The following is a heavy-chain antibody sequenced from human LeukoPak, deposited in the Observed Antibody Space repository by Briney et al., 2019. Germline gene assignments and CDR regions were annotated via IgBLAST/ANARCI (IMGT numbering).Heavy chain of an antibody. CDR2: MNPNSGNT. J-gene: IGHJ6*02. D-gene: IGHD5-12*01. CDR3: ARGVYSGYYMAFYYYYYGMDV. CDR1: GYTFTSYD. Sequence: ASVKVSCKASGYTFTSYDINWVRQATGQGLEWMGWMNPNSGNTGYAQKFQGRVTMTRNTSISTAYMELSSLRSEDTAVYYCARGVYSGYYMAFYYYYYGMDVWGQGTTVTDSS. V-gene: IGHV1-8*01.